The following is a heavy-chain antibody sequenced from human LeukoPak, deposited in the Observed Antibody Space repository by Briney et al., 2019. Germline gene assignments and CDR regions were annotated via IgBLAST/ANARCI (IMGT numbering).Heavy chain of an antibody. V-gene: IGHV3-74*01. J-gene: IGHJ6*02. CDR3: ARVGTTSNFHYYYGMDV. D-gene: IGHD2/OR15-2a*01. CDR2: INSGGSTT. CDR1: GFTFSSYW. Sequence: GGSLRLSCAASGFTFSSYWMYWVRQAPGKGLVWVSRINSGGSTTSYADSVKGRFTISRDNAKNTLYLQMNSLRAEDTAVYYCARVGTTSNFHYYYGMDVWGQGTTVTVSS.